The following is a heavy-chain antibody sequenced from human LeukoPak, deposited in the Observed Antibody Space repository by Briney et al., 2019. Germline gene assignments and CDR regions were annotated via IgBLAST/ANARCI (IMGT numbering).Heavy chain of an antibody. J-gene: IGHJ4*02. CDR2: IHSSGST. D-gene: IGHD6-13*01. V-gene: IGHV4-59*11. Sequence: SDTLSLTCTVSGGSLSGHFWSWFRWPPGKGLENIGYIHSSGSTNYNPSYKSRVTVSLEMSKNQFSLSLSSVTAADTAVYYCAKDREIRPSSSRPEFDYWGQGTLVTVSS. CDR1: GGSLSGHF. CDR3: AKDREIRPSSSRPEFDY.